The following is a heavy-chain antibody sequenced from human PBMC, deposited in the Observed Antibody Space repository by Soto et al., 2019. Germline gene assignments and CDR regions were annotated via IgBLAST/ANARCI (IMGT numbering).Heavy chain of an antibody. CDR2: ISSSDSTI. CDR1: GFTFSSYS. D-gene: IGHD6-13*01. CDR3: ARILSRAAGTGFAY. Sequence: GGSLRLSCGAYGFTFSSYSMDWVRQAPGKGLELVSYISSSDSTIYDAYSVKGRFTIFRDNVKNSLYLQMNSLRAEDTAVYYCARILSRAAGTGFAYWGQGTLVTVSS. J-gene: IGHJ4*02. V-gene: IGHV3-48*01.